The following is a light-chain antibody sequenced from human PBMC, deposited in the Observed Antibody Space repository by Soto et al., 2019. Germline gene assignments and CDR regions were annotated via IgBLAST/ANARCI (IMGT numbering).Light chain of an antibody. CDR3: QQLNSHPRT. CDR2: WAS. Sequence: DIVMTQSPNSLAVSLGERATINCKSSQSLLYSSNNKNYFGWYQQKPGQPPKLLISWASTREPGVPDRFSGSGSGTDFSLTISSLQAEDFATYYCQQLNSHPRTFGQGTKLEIK. J-gene: IGKJ2*01. CDR1: QSLLYSSNNKNY. V-gene: IGKV4-1*01.